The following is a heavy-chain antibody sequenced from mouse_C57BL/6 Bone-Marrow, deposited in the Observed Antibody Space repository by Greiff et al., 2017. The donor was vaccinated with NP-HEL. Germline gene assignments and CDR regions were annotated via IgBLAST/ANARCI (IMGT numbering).Heavy chain of an antibody. CDR1: GFTFSSYG. V-gene: IGHV5-6*01. CDR3: ASPYDYDVAWFAY. CDR2: ISSGGSYT. D-gene: IGHD2-4*01. Sequence: EVQLVESGGDLVKPGGYLKLSCAASGFTFSSYGMSWVRQTPDKRLEWVATISSGGSYTYYPDSVKGRFTISRDNAKNTLYLQMSSLKSEDTAMYYCASPYDYDVAWFAYWGQGTLVTVSA. J-gene: IGHJ3*01.